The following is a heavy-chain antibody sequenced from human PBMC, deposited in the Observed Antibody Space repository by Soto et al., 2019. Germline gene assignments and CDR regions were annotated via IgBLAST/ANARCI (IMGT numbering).Heavy chain of an antibody. V-gene: IGHV1-46*01. J-gene: IGHJ6*02. CDR3: ARGIDIGHHYDYYGMDV. CDR1: GYTFTSYY. D-gene: IGHD2-21*01. CDR2: INPSAEKT. Sequence: QVQLVQSGAEVKKPGASVKVSCKASGYTFTSYYIHWVRQAPGQGLQWMGVINPSAEKTTYAQKFRGSVTVSRDTSTSTVYVELSSLRSEDTALYYCARGIDIGHHYDYYGMDVWGQGTTLTVSS.